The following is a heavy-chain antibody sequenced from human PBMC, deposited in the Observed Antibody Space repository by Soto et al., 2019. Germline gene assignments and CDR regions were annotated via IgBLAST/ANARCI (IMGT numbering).Heavy chain of an antibody. CDR2: IYWDDDK. D-gene: IGHD3-10*01. CDR1: GFSLSTSGVG. V-gene: IGHV2-5*02. Sequence: SGPTLVNPTQTLTLTCTFSGFSLSTSGVGVGWIRQPPGKALEWLALIYWDDDKRYSPSLKSRLTITKDTSKNQVVLTMTNMDPVDTATYYCAHYVQLWFAEYFSRIWCQGTMVTVSS. J-gene: IGHJ3*02. CDR3: AHYVQLWFAEYFSRI.